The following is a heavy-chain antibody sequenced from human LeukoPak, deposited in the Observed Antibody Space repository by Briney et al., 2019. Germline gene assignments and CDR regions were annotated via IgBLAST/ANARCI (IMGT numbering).Heavy chain of an antibody. Sequence: WEPLSLTCAVFGASFSGSYWSWLRLSPGKGQEWIGKINNSGATNYNPSLTNRVIMSVVTSKNQFSLKLSSVTAADTAVYYCAREACNSGICDACDIWGQGTRVTVSS. V-gene: IGHV4-34*01. CDR1: GASFSGSY. CDR2: INNSGAT. J-gene: IGHJ3*02. CDR3: AREACNSGICDACDI. D-gene: IGHD2/OR15-2a*01.